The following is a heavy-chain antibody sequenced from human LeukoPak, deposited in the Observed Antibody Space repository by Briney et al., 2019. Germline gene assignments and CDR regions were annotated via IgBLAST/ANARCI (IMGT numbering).Heavy chain of an antibody. D-gene: IGHD3-10*01. CDR1: GYTFTGHY. J-gene: IGHJ4*02. Sequence: GASVKVSCKASGYTFTGHYLHWVRLAPGQGLEWMGWITPNSGGTNYAQKFQGRVTMTRDTSISTGYMELSRLRSDDTAVYYCATGSGTYSPDYWGQGTLVTVSS. CDR3: ATGSGTYSPDY. CDR2: ITPNSGGT. V-gene: IGHV1-2*02.